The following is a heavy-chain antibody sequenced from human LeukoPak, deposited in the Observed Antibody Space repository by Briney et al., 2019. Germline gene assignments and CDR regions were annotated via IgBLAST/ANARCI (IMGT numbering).Heavy chain of an antibody. Sequence: KPSETLSLTCTVSGGSISSYYWGWIRQPPGKGLEWIGSIYYSGSTYYNPSLKSRVTISVDTSKNQFSLKLSSVTAADTAVYYCARLVTYYDFWSGYPDDDAFDIWGQGTMVTVSS. CDR3: ARLVTYYDFWSGYPDDDAFDI. CDR1: GGSISSYY. CDR2: IYYSGST. J-gene: IGHJ3*02. V-gene: IGHV4-39*07. D-gene: IGHD3-3*01.